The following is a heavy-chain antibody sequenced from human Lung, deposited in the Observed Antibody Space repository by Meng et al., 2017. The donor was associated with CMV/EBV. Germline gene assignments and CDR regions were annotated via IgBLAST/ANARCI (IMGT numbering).Heavy chain of an antibody. J-gene: IGHJ4*02. CDR1: GYMFSVYW. CDR2: VYPGDSGT. V-gene: IGHV5-51*01. CDR3: ATQGHGVPLDF. D-gene: IGHD2-8*01. Sequence: AAXXTISCTGSGYMFSVYWIAWVRPMPRKDLERVGIVYPGDSGTRYSPSLQGQVTISVDKSISTAYPQWSSLTASDTAIYYCATQGHGVPLDFWGQGTLVTVSS.